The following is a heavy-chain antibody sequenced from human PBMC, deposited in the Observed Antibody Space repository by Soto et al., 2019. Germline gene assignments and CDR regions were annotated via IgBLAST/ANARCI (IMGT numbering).Heavy chain of an antibody. Sequence: QVQLQQWGAGLLKPSETLSLTCAVYGGSFSGYYWSWIRQPPGKGLEWIGEINHSGSTNYNPSLKSRVTISVATSKNQFSLKLSSVTAADTAVYYCARGRITIFGVVIDRKNWFDPWGQGTLVTVSS. J-gene: IGHJ5*02. CDR2: INHSGST. CDR3: ARGRITIFGVVIDRKNWFDP. CDR1: GGSFSGYY. D-gene: IGHD3-3*01. V-gene: IGHV4-34*01.